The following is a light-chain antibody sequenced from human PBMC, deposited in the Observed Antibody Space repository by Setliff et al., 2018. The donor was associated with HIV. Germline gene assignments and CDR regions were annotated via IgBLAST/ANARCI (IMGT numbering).Light chain of an antibody. CDR1: NSNIGTYNL. J-gene: IGLJ2*01. Sequence: SALTQPAAVSGSPGQSITISCTGSNSNIGTYNLVSWCQQVPGRAPRLMIFEDNKRPSGVSDRFSGSKSGYTASLTISGLQPGDEADYYCCSYAGRNTFHMIFGGGTKVTVL. V-gene: IGLV2-23*02. CDR3: CSYAGRNTFHMI. CDR2: EDN.